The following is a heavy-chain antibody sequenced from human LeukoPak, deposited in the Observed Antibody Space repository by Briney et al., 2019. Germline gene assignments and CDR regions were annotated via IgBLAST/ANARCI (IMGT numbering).Heavy chain of an antibody. CDR1: GYTFTGYY. CDR3: ARDIVATIRYYYGMDV. CDR2: INPNSGGT. V-gene: IGHV1-2*02. D-gene: IGHD5-12*01. Sequence: ASVKVSCKASGYTFTGYYMHWVRQAPGQGLEWMGWINPNSGGTSYAQKFQGRVTMTRDTSISTAYMELSRLRSDDTAVYYCARDIVATIRYYYGMDVWGQGTTVTVSS. J-gene: IGHJ6*02.